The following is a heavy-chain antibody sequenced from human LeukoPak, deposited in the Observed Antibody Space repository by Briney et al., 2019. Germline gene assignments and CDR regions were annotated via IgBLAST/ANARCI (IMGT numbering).Heavy chain of an antibody. Sequence: PGGSLRLSCAASGFTFDDYAMHWVRQAPGKGLEWVSGISWNSGSIGYADSVKGRFTISRDIAKNSLYLQMNSLRAEDTALYYCAKGYDSSGPIYWGQGTLVTVSS. V-gene: IGHV3-9*01. CDR2: ISWNSGSI. CDR1: GFTFDDYA. J-gene: IGHJ4*02. CDR3: AKGYDSSGPIY. D-gene: IGHD6-19*01.